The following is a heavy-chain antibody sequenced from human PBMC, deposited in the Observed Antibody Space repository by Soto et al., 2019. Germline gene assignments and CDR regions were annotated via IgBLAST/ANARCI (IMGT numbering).Heavy chain of an antibody. D-gene: IGHD1-26*01. CDR2: IWYDGSNQ. J-gene: IGHJ4*02. CDR1: GFNISTYG. CDR3: ARAISSVTYYDSIGY. Sequence: QVQLVESGGGVVQPGTSLRLSCEASGFNISTYGMHWVRQAPGKGLQWLAFIWYDGSNQHYAASVKGRLTIARDNSGNTLYLQMKNLRADDTAVYHCARAISSVTYYDSIGYWGRGTLVTVSS. V-gene: IGHV3-33*01.